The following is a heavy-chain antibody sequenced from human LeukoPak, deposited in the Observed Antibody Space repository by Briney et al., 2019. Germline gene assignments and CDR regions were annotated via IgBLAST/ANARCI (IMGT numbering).Heavy chain of an antibody. CDR1: GGTFSSYA. V-gene: IGHV1-69*04. J-gene: IGHJ4*02. CDR2: IIPILGIA. Sequence: SVKVSCKASGGTFSSYAISWVRQAPGQGLEWMGRIIPILGIANYAQKFQGRVTITADKSTSTAYMELSSLRSEDTAVYYCARGPQEEYYYGSGSYFLDYWGQGTLVTVSS. D-gene: IGHD3-10*01. CDR3: ARGPQEEYYYGSGSYFLDY.